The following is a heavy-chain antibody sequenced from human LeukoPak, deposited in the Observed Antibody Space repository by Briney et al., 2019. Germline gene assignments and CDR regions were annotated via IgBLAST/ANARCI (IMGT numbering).Heavy chain of an antibody. CDR3: AKDSRILWSSGAFDI. J-gene: IGHJ3*02. CDR2: ISWDGGST. V-gene: IGHV3-43*01. D-gene: IGHD2-21*01. Sequence: PGGSLRLSCAASGFTFDDYTMHWVRQAPGKGLEWVSLISWDGGSTYYADSVKGRFTISRDNSKNSLYLQMNSLRTEDTALYYCAKDSRILWSSGAFDIWGQGTMVTVSS. CDR1: GFTFDDYT.